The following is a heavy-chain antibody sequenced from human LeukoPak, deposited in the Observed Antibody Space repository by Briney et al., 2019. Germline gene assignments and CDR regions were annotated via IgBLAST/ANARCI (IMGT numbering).Heavy chain of an antibody. J-gene: IGHJ4*02. D-gene: IGHD6-19*01. Sequence: SETLSLTCTVSGGSMSRYYWSWIRQPPGKGLEWIGYIYYSGSTNYNPSLKSRVTISVDTSKKEFSLKLSSVTAADTAVYFCARLEYSSGWYVYWGQGTLVTVSS. CDR2: IYYSGST. V-gene: IGHV4-59*01. CDR3: ARLEYSSGWYVY. CDR1: GGSMSRYY.